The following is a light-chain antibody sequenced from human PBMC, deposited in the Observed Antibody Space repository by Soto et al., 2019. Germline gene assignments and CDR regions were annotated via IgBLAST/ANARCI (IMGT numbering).Light chain of an antibody. Sequence: DIQMTQSPSSVPASVGDRVTVTCRASQDISYWLAWYQQKPGQAPKLLIYGASSLQSGVPSRFSGSGSGAEFTLIISSLQSEDFAVYYCQQYNKWPPGTFGQGTKVDVK. J-gene: IGKJ1*01. CDR3: QQYNKWPPGT. CDR1: QDISYW. CDR2: GAS. V-gene: IGKV1-12*01.